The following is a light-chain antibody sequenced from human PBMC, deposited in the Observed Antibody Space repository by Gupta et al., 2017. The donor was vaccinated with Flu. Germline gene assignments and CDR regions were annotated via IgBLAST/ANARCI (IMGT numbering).Light chain of an antibody. CDR2: GVS. Sequence: SSDVGGYNYVSWYQQHPGKAPKLMIYGVSKRPSGVPDRFSGSRSGNTASLTVSGLQAEDEADYYCTSYAGSNNLYVFGTGTKVTVL. V-gene: IGLV2-8*01. CDR3: TSYAGSNNLYV. CDR1: SSDVGGYNY. J-gene: IGLJ1*01.